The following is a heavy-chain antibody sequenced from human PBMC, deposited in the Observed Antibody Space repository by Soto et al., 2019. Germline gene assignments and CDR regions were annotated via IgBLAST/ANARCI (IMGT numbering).Heavy chain of an antibody. V-gene: IGHV3-53*01. D-gene: IGHD4-17*01. CDR3: AGVGSAVSTGGAFDI. J-gene: IGHJ3*02. CDR2: IYSDGST. Sequence: EVQLVESGGGLIQPGGSLRLSCAASGFTVSSNYMSWVRQAPGKGLEWVSVIYSDGSTYYADSVKGRFTISRDTSKNTLYLQMNSLRAADTAVYYCAGVGSAVSTGGAFDILGQGTMVTVSS. CDR1: GFTVSSNY.